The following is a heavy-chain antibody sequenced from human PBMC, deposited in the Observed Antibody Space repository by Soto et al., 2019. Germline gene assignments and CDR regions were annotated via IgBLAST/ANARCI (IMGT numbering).Heavy chain of an antibody. J-gene: IGHJ4*02. V-gene: IGHV3-30*18. Sequence: QVQLVESGGGVVHPGRSLRLSCTASGFNFSDFGMHWVRQAPGKGLEWLALISSDGSNKFYADSVRGRFTVSRDRSDNTPHPHMSAVRNDDTAMYYGAKDFARGPMGMSLDHWGQGTLVIVSS. CDR2: ISSDGSNK. CDR3: AKDFARGPMGMSLDH. CDR1: GFNFSDFG. D-gene: IGHD1-26*01.